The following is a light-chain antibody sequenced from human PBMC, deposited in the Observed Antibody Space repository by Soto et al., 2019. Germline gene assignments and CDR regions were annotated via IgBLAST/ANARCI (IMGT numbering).Light chain of an antibody. CDR1: SSDVGSYNL. CDR2: EGN. Sequence: QSALTQPASVSGSPGQSITISCTGTSSDVGSYNLVSWYQQHPGKAPKLMIYEGNERPSGVFNRFSGSKSGNTASLTISGLQAEDEADYYCCSYAGSSTWVFGGGTQLTVL. CDR3: CSYAGSSTWV. J-gene: IGLJ3*02. V-gene: IGLV2-23*01.